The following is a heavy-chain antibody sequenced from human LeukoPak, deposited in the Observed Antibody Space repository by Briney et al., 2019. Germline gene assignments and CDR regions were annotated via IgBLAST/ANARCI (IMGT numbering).Heavy chain of an antibody. CDR3: ARAYSSGWYSSYYFDY. D-gene: IGHD6-19*01. CDR2: IYYSGST. CDR1: GGSFSGYY. Sequence: SETLSLTCAVYGGSFSGYYWSWLRQPPGKGLEWIGYIYYSGSTNYNPSLKSRVTISVDTSKNQFSLKLSSVTAADTAVYYCARAYSSGWYSSYYFDYWGQGTLVTVSS. J-gene: IGHJ4*02. V-gene: IGHV4-59*01.